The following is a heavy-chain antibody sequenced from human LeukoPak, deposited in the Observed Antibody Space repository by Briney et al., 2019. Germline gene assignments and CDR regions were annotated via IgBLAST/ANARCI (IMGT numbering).Heavy chain of an antibody. CDR2: MSYSGST. J-gene: IGHJ4*02. D-gene: IGHD4-17*01. CDR3: ARGDDHDYGDLYFDY. CDR1: GGSSSSYY. V-gene: IGHV4-59*01. Sequence: SETLSLTCTVSGGSSSSYYWSWIRQPPGKGLEWIGYMSYSGSTNYNPSLKSRVTISVDTSKNQFSLKLTSMTAADTAVYYCARGDDHDYGDLYFDYWGQGTLATVSS.